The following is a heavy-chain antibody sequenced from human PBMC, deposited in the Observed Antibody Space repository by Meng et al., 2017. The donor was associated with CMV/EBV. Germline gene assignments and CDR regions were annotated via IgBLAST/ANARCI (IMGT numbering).Heavy chain of an antibody. Sequence: GGSLRLSCAASGFTFSSYAMHWVRQAPGKGLEWVAVISYDGSNKYYADSVKGRFTISRDNSKNTLYLQMNSLRAEDTAVYYCAGDGSDHYYYYYGMDVWGQGTTVTVSS. V-gene: IGHV3-30-3*01. CDR1: GFTFSSYA. CDR3: AGDGSDHYYYYYGMDV. D-gene: IGHD3-10*01. J-gene: IGHJ6*02. CDR2: ISYDGSNK.